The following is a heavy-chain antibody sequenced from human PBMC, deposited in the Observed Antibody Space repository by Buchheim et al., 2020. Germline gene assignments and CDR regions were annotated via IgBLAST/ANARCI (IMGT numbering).Heavy chain of an antibody. Sequence: QVQLVESGGGVVQPGRSLRLSCAASGFTFSSYGMHWVRQAPGKGLEWVAVIWYDGSNKYYADSVKGRFTISRDNSKNKLYLQMNSLRAEDTAVYYCARDGVYGSGWNWFDPWGQGTL. CDR2: IWYDGSNK. CDR1: GFTFSSYG. CDR3: ARDGVYGSGWNWFDP. D-gene: IGHD3-10*01. V-gene: IGHV3-33*01. J-gene: IGHJ5*02.